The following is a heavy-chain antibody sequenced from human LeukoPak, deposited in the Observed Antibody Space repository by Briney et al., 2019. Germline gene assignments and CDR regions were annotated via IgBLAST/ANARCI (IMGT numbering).Heavy chain of an antibody. CDR1: GFTFSSYA. D-gene: IGHD3-10*01. J-gene: IGHJ4*02. Sequence: GGSLRLSCAASGFTFSSYAMSWVRQAPGKGLEWVSAISGSGGSTYYADSVKGRFTISRDNSKNTLYLQMNSLRAEDTAVYYCAKGRSTMVRGVIIPPPYFDYWGQGTLVTVSS. CDR2: ISGSGGST. V-gene: IGHV3-23*01. CDR3: AKGRSTMVRGVIIPPPYFDY.